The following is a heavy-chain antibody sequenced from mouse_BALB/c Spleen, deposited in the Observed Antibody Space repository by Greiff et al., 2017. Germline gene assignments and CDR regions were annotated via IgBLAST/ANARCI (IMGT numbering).Heavy chain of an antibody. CDR3: ARGLLRGDYAMDY. CDR1: GYSITSGYY. J-gene: IGHJ4*01. V-gene: IGHV3-6*02. CDR2: ISYDGSN. Sequence: EVQVVESGPGLVKPSQSLSLTCSVTGYSITSGYYWNWIRQFPGNKREWMGYISYDGSNNYNPPLKNRISITRYTSKNQFFLKLNSVTTEDTATYYCARGLLRGDYAMDYWGQGTSVTVSS. D-gene: IGHD1-1*01.